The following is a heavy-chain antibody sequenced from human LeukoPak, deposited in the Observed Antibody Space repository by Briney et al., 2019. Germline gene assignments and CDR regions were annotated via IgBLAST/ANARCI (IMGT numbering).Heavy chain of an antibody. CDR1: GGSISSHY. J-gene: IGHJ3*02. D-gene: IGHD3-10*01. CDR2: IYYSGST. V-gene: IGHV4-59*11. CDR3: ARDLGAYYYGSGDAFDI. Sequence: SETLSLTCTVSGGSISSHYWSWLRQPPGKGLEWIGYIYYSGSTNYNPSLKSRVTISVDTSKNQFSLKLSSVTAADTAVYYCARDLGAYYYGSGDAFDIWGQGTMVTVSS.